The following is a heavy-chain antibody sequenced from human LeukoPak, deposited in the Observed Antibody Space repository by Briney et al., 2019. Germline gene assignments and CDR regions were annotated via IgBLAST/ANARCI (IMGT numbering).Heavy chain of an antibody. D-gene: IGHD2-15*01. CDR1: GFTLDDYG. J-gene: IGHJ4*02. CDR3: AKQLGYCSDGSCYFPY. CDR2: ISNNGGYT. Sequence: SGGSLRLSCTASGFTLDDYGVSWFGQAPGKGLEWVSAISNNGGYTYYADSVQGRFTISRDNSKSTLCLQMNSLRAEDTAVYYCAKQLGYCSDGSCYFPYWGQGTLVTVSS. V-gene: IGHV3-23*01.